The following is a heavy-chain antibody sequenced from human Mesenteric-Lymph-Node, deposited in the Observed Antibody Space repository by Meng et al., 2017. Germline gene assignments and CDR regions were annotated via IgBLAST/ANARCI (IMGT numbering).Heavy chain of an antibody. Sequence: GGSLRLSCTASGFTFGDYAMSWFRQAPGKGLEWVCFIRSKTNGGTTEYAASVKGRFTISRDDSRSIAYLQMNSLKTEDTAVYHCTRDSSGYYDAFDIWGQGKKV. CDR1: GFTFGDYA. CDR3: TRDSSGYYDAFDI. J-gene: IGHJ3*02. CDR2: IRSKTNGGTT. D-gene: IGHD3-22*01. V-gene: IGHV3-49*03.